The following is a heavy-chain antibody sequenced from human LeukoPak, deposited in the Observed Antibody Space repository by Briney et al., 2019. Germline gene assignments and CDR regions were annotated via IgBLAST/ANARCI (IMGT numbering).Heavy chain of an antibody. J-gene: IGHJ4*02. CDR2: IYHSGST. D-gene: IGHD7-27*01. V-gene: IGHV4-38-2*01. CDR3: ARGGLTGDLNRGADRGYFDY. Sequence: PSETLSLTCAVYGGSFSGYYWGWIRQPPGKGLEWIGSIYHSGSTYYNPSLKSRVTVSIDTSKNQFSLKLSSVTAADTSVYYCARGGLTGDLNRGADRGYFDYWGQGTLVTVSS. CDR1: GGSFSGYY.